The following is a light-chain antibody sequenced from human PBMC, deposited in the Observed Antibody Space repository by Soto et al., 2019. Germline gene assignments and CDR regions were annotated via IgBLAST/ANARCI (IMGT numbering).Light chain of an antibody. CDR2: GAS. CDR3: QQYGTSPLT. V-gene: IGKV3-20*01. Sequence: EIVSTQSPGTLSLSPGERATLSCRASQSVRSSSLAWYQQKPGQAPRLLMYGASRRATGIPDRFSGSGSGTDFTLIISRLEPEDFAVYYCQQYGTSPLTFGGGTKVDIK. CDR1: QSVRSSS. J-gene: IGKJ4*01.